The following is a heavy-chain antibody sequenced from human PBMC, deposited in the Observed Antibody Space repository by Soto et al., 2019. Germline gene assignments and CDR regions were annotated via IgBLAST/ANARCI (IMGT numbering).Heavy chain of an antibody. D-gene: IGHD2-15*01. V-gene: IGHV3-11*06. CDR2: ISSSSSYT. J-gene: IGHJ3*02. Sequence: QVQLVESGGGLVKPGGSLRLSCAASGFTFSDYYMSWIRQAPGKGLEWVSYISSSSSYTNYADSVTGRFTISRDNAKNSLYLQMNSLRAEDTAVYYCASDGYCSGGSCQADAFDIWGQGTMVTVSS. CDR3: ASDGYCSGGSCQADAFDI. CDR1: GFTFSDYY.